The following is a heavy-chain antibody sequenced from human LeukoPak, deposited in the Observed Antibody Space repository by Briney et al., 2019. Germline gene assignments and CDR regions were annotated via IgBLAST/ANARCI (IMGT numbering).Heavy chain of an antibody. V-gene: IGHV3-23*01. Sequence: GGSLRLSCAASGFTFSSYAMSWVRQAPGKGLQWVSAISSGGGGTSYADSVKGRFTISRDNSKNTLSLQMNGLRAEDTAIYYCARVGTYTYGSPVDHWGQGTLVTVSS. J-gene: IGHJ4*02. CDR1: GFTFSSYA. CDR3: ARVGTYTYGSPVDH. CDR2: ISSGGGGT. D-gene: IGHD5-18*01.